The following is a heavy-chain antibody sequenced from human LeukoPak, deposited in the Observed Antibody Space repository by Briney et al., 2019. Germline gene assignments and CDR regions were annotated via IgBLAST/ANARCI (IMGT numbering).Heavy chain of an antibody. CDR1: GGSISSYY. Sequence: SETLSLTCTVPGGSISSYYWSWIRQPPGKGLEWIGYIYYSGSTNYNPSLKSRVTISVDTSKNQFSLKLSSVTAADTAVYYCARETGYYDSSGYYGGFDYWGQGTLVTVSS. D-gene: IGHD3-22*01. V-gene: IGHV4-59*01. CDR2: IYYSGST. J-gene: IGHJ4*02. CDR3: ARETGYYDSSGYYGGFDY.